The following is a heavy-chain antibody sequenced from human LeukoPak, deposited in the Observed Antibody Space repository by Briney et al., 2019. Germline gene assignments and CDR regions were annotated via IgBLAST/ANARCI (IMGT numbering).Heavy chain of an antibody. CDR2: ISAYNGNT. V-gene: IGHV1-18*01. D-gene: IGHD3-3*01. Sequence: GASVKVSCKASGYTFTSYGISWVRQAPGQGLEWMGWISAYNGNTNYAQKLQGRVTMTTDTSTSTAYMELRSLRSDDTAVYYCARDLDEVFGVVIMDYWGQGTLVTVSS. CDR3: ARDLDEVFGVVIMDY. J-gene: IGHJ4*02. CDR1: GYTFTSYG.